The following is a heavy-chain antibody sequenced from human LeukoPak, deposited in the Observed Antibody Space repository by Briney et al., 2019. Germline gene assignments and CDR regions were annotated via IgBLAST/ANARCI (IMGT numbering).Heavy chain of an antibody. J-gene: IGHJ4*02. CDR2: IHYSGST. Sequence: SSETLSLTCTVSGGSINSSSYYWGWIRQPPGKGLEWIGSIHYSGSTYYSPSLKSRVTISVDTSKNQFSLKLSSVTAADTAVYYCARVDSSGEADYWGQGTLVTVSS. D-gene: IGHD3-22*01. CDR1: GGSINSSSYY. V-gene: IGHV4-39*01. CDR3: ARVDSSGEADY.